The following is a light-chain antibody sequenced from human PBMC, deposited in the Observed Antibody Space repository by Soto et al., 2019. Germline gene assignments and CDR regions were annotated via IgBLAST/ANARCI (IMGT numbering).Light chain of an antibody. Sequence: QSVLTQPPSVSAAPGQKVTISCTGSSSNIGAGYDVHWYQQLPGTAPKLLIYGNSNRPSGVPDRFSGSKSGTSASLAITGLQAEDEADFYCQSHDSSLSAYVFGTGTKVTVL. CDR3: QSHDSSLSAYV. V-gene: IGLV1-40*01. CDR1: SSNIGAGYD. J-gene: IGLJ1*01. CDR2: GNS.